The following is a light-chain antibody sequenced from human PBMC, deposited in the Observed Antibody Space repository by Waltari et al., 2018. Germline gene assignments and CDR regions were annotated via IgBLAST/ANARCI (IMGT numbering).Light chain of an antibody. V-gene: IGKV3-20*01. CDR2: GAS. CDR1: QSIGRY. CDR3: QNHERLPAT. Sequence: EIGLTQSPGTLSLSPGDRATLSCRASQSIGRYLAWYQQKPDQAPRLLIYGASSRATGIPDRFSGSGSGTDFSLTISRLEPEDFAVYYCQNHERLPATFGQGTKVEIK. J-gene: IGKJ1*01.